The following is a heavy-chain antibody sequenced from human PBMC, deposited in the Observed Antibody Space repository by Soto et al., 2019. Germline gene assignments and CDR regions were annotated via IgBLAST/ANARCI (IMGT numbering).Heavy chain of an antibody. Sequence: SVKVSCKASGGTFSSYAISWVRQAPGQGLEWMGGIIPIFGTANYAQKFQGRVTITADESTSTAYMELSSLGSEDTAVYYCAREDNGSGNFYYYYGMDVWGQGTTVTVSS. CDR3: AREDNGSGNFYYYYGMDV. CDR2: IIPIFGTA. J-gene: IGHJ6*02. V-gene: IGHV1-69*13. D-gene: IGHD3-10*01. CDR1: GGTFSSYA.